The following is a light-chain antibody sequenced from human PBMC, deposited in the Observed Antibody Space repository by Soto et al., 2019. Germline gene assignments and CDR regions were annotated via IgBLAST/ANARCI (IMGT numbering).Light chain of an antibody. CDR2: EGS. CDR1: SSDVGSYNL. J-gene: IGLJ3*02. CDR3: CSYAGSSTGV. V-gene: IGLV2-23*01. Sequence: QSALTQPASVSGSPGQSITISCTGTSSDVGSYNLVSWYQQNPGKAPKVMIYEGSQRPSGVSDRFSASKSGNTDSLTISGLQAEDEADYYCCSYAGSSTGVFGGGTKVTVL.